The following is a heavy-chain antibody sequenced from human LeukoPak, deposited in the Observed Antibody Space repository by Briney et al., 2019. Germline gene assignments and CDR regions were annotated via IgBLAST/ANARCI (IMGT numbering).Heavy chain of an antibody. CDR1: GFTVSNNY. CDR3: ASDSGLDYLQYGFAFDI. J-gene: IGHJ3*02. CDR2: IYSGGRT. Sequence: GGSLRLSCSASGFTVSNNYMSWVREAPGKGLEWGSVIYSGGRTNYADSVKGRFTISRDNSKNTVFLQMNSLKAEDTAVYYCASDSGLDYLQYGFAFDIWGQGTMLTVSS. V-gene: IGHV3-53*01. D-gene: IGHD5-12*01.